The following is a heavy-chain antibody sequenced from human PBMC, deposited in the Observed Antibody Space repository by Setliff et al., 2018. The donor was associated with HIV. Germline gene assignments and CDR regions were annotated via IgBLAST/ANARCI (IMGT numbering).Heavy chain of an antibody. CDR3: ARKEYQLLHAFDI. D-gene: IGHD2-2*01. J-gene: IGHJ3*02. CDR2: IIPVLDMP. Sequence: SVKVSCKSSGGTFDNYPINWVRQAPGQGLEWMGGIIPVLDMPHYAQKFQGRVTMTADKSTNTAYMEVTSPRSEDTAVYYCARKEYQLLHAFDIWGQGTMVTVSS. CDR1: GGTFDNYP. V-gene: IGHV1-69*10.